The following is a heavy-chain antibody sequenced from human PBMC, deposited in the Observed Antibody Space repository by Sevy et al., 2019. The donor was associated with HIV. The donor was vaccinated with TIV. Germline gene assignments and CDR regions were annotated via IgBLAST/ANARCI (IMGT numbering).Heavy chain of an antibody. CDR3: ARAIAAAAGF. V-gene: IGHV3-7*01. J-gene: IGHJ4*02. D-gene: IGHD6-13*01. CDR1: GFTLDAYW. CDR2: INQDGSTK. Sequence: GGSLRLSCAASGFTLDAYWMHWVHQAPGKGLEWLANINQDGSTKYYAASVKGRFTISRDNAKNLVYLQMNSMGPEDTGLYYCARAIAAAAGFWGQGTLVTVSS.